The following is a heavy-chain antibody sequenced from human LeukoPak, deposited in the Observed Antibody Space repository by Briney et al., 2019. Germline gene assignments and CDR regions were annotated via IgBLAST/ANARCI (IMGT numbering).Heavy chain of an antibody. CDR2: ISGSGGST. CDR1: GFTFSSYA. J-gene: IGHJ4*02. V-gene: IGHV3-23*01. D-gene: IGHD2-2*02. Sequence: GGSLRLSCAASGFTFSSYAMSWVRQAPGQGLEWVSAISGSGGSTYYADSVKGRFTISRDNSKNTLYLQMNSLRAEDTAVYYCAKSKDVVPAAIYFDYWGQGTLVTVSS. CDR3: AKSKDVVPAAIYFDY.